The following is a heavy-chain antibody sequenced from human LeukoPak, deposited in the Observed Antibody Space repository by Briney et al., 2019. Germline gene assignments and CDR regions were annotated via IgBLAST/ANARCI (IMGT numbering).Heavy chain of an antibody. CDR2: IYYSGST. J-gene: IGHJ3*02. Sequence: SETLSLTCTVSGGSISSGDYYWSWIRQPPGKGLEWIGYIYYSGSTYYNPSLKSRVTISVDTSKNQFSLKLSSVTAADTAVYYCARAVIQLWPDAFDIWGQGTMVTVSS. CDR1: GGSISSGDYY. D-gene: IGHD5-18*01. V-gene: IGHV4-30-4*01. CDR3: ARAVIQLWPDAFDI.